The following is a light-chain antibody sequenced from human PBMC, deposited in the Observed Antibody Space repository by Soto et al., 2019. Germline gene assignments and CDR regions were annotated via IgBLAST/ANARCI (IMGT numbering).Light chain of an antibody. CDR1: QSISTF. J-gene: IGKJ4*01. CDR3: QQSYSTLFS. Sequence: DIEMTQSPSSLSASVGDRVTITCRARQSISTFLNWYQQKGGKAPKLLIQCATGLKSRVPLRFSGSGSGTAFSLTISSLQPEDFATYYCQQSYSTLFSFGGGNRVEIK. CDR2: CAT. V-gene: IGKV1-39*01.